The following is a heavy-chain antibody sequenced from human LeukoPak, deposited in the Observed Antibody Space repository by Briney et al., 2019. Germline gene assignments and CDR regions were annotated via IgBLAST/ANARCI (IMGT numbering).Heavy chain of an antibody. J-gene: IGHJ6*03. V-gene: IGHV1-8*01. Sequence: ASVKVSCKASGYTFTSYDINWVRQATGQGLEWMGWMNPNSGNTGYAQKFQGRVTMTRNTSISTAYMELSSLRSEDTAVYYCARIRFLDTNRSFYYYYYYMDVWGKGTTVTVSS. CDR1: GYTFTSYD. CDR3: ARIRFLDTNRSFYYYYYYMDV. D-gene: IGHD3-3*01. CDR2: MNPNSGNT.